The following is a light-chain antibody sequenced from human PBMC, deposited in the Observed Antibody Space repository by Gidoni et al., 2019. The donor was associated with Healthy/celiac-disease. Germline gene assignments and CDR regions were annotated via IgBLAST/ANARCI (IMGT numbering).Light chain of an antibody. J-gene: IGKJ4*01. Sequence: IKLTQSPSSLSSSVGDRVTITCRASQSSISYLNWYQQKPGKAPKLLIYAASSLQSGVPSRFSGSGSGTDFTLTISSLQPEDFATYYCQQSYSTPLTFGGGTKVEIK. CDR3: QQSYSTPLT. V-gene: IGKV1-39*01. CDR2: AAS. CDR1: QSSISY.